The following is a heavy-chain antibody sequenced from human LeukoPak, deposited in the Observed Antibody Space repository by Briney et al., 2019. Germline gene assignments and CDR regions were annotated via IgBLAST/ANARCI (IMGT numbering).Heavy chain of an antibody. V-gene: IGHV3-7*03. D-gene: IGHD6-6*01. CDR1: GFTFSTCW. CDR2: IKGDGSEK. Sequence: GGSLRLSCAASGFTFSTCWMSWVRQAPGKGLEWVANIKGDGSEKNYVDSVKGRFTISRDNAKNSVFLQMNSLRVEDTAVYYCLCRHLVYRGQGNLVTVSS. J-gene: IGHJ4*02. CDR3: LCRHLVY.